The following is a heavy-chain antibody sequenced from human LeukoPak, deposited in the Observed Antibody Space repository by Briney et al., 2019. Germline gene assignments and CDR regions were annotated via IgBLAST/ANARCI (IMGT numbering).Heavy chain of an antibody. CDR1: GFTFSNAW. D-gene: IGHD2-15*01. CDR2: IKSKTDGGTT. J-gene: IGHJ5*02. Sequence: GGSLRLSCAASGFTFSNAWMSWVRQAPGKGLEWVGRIKSKTDGGTTDYAAPVKGRFTISRDDSKNTLYLQMNSLKTEDTAVYYCTRTRRYCSGGSCYKNNWFDPWGQGTLVNVSS. CDR3: TRTRRYCSGGSCYKNNWFDP. V-gene: IGHV3-15*01.